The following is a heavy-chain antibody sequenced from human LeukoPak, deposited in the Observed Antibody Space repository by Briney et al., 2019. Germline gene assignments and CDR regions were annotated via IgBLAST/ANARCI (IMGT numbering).Heavy chain of an antibody. J-gene: IGHJ4*02. CDR1: GFTFGGYG. CDR3: TRYNHDHFDY. D-gene: IGHD1-14*01. CDR2: IAFDGSRA. Sequence: GGSLRLSCAGSGFTFGGYGMHWFRQTPGKGLEWVANIAFDGSRASYADSLKGRFTIYRANSQNTMSVETDDLRAEDPAVYFCTRYNHDHFDYWGQGTLVTVSS. V-gene: IGHV3-33*01.